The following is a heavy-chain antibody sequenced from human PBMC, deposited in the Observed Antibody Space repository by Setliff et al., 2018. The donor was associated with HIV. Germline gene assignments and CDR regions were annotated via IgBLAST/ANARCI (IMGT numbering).Heavy chain of an antibody. J-gene: IGHJ3*02. CDR3: AADETTNGWLVQDAFDI. CDR1: GGTFSSYA. D-gene: IGHD6-19*01. V-gene: IGHV1-69*05. CDR2: IIPIFGTA. Sequence: SVKVSCKASGGTFSSYAISWVRQAPGQGLEWMGRIIPIFGTANYAQKFRERVTITRDVSTSTVYMELSSLRSEDTAVYYCAADETTNGWLVQDAFDIWGQGTMVTVSS.